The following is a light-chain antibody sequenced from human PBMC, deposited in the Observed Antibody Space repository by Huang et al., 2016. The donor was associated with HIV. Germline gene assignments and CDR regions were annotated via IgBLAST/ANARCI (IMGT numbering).Light chain of an antibody. CDR2: DAS. CDR3: QQRSNWPLT. J-gene: IGKJ4*01. CDR1: QSVNTY. V-gene: IGKV3-11*01. Sequence: EVVLTQSPATLSLSPGERATLSCKASQSVNTYLAWYQQKPGQAPRLLIYDASNRATGIPVRFSGRGSGTYFTLTISSLFTEDFAVYYCQQRSNWPLTFGGGTKVEIK.